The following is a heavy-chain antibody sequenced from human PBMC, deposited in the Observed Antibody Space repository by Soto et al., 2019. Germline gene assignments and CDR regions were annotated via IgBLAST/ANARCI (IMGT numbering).Heavy chain of an antibody. CDR3: ARGGNIEVVPAATGWFDP. CDR1: GGSFSGYY. V-gene: IGHV4-34*01. Sequence: SETLSLTCAVYGGSFSGYYWSWIRQPPGKGLEWIGEINHSGSTNYNPSLKSRVTISVDTSKNQFSLKLSSVTAADTAVYYCARGGNIEVVPAATGWFDPWGQGTLVTVSS. J-gene: IGHJ5*02. D-gene: IGHD2-2*01. CDR2: INHSGST.